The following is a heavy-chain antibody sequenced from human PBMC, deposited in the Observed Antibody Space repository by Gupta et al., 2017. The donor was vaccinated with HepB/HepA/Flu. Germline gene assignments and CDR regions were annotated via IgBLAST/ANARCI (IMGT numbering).Heavy chain of an antibody. J-gene: IGHJ4*02. Sequence: QVQLQESGPGLVKPSETLSLTCTVSGGSISSSSYYWGWIRQPPGKGLEWLGNIYYSGSTYYNPSLKSRVTISIDTSKNQFSLKLSSVTAADTAVYYCARLSSGHGTYIYRYYFAMWGQGTLVTVSS. CDR3: ARLSSGHGTYIYRYYFAM. D-gene: IGHD2/OR15-2a*01. V-gene: IGHV4-39*01. CDR1: GGSISSSSYY. CDR2: IYYSGST.